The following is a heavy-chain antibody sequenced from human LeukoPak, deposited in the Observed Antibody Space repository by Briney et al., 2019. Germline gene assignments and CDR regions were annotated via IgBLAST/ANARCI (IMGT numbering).Heavy chain of an antibody. CDR2: LYSGADT. Sequence: PGGSLRLSCEASGFSVVSIYMNWVRQAPGRGLEWVSILYSGADTYYADSVKGRFTISRDNSKNTLFLQMNSLRADDTAVYYCARVGDQYHWDFDLWGRGTRVSVSS. CDR1: GFSVVSIY. CDR3: ARVGDQYHWDFDL. D-gene: IGHD2-2*01. V-gene: IGHV3-53*01. J-gene: IGHJ2*01.